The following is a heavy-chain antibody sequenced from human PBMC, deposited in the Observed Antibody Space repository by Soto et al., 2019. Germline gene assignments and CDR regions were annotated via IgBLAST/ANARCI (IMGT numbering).Heavy chain of an antibody. CDR1: GGTLSNYA. CDR2: IIPFLGSA. J-gene: IGHJ3*02. D-gene: IGHD1-26*01. CDR3: ACRERVDAFDN. V-gene: IGHV1-69*01. Sequence: QVQLVQSGAEVKKPGSSVKVSCKASGGTLSNYAISWVRQAPGQGLEWMGGIIPFLGSANYAQKFQDRVTITADESTSTTYMELSSLRSGDAAVYYCACRERVDAFDNWGQGTMVTVSS.